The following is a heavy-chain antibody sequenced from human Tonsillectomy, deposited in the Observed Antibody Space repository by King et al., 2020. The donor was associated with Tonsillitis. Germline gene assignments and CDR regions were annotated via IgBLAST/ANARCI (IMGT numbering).Heavy chain of an antibody. Sequence: VQLVESGGGLVQPGGSLRLSCAASGFTFSSYSMHWVRQAPGKGLEYVSAISSNGGSTHYANSVKGRFTISRDNSKNTLYLQMGSLRVEDMAVYYCARDRHEGSGYPDAFDIWGQGTMVTVSS. CDR2: ISSNGGST. CDR1: GFTFSSYS. D-gene: IGHD3-22*01. V-gene: IGHV3-64*01. J-gene: IGHJ3*02. CDR3: ARDRHEGSGYPDAFDI.